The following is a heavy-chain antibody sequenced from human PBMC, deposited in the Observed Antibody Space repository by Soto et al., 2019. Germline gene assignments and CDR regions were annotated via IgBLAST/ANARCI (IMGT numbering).Heavy chain of an antibody. CDR2: IYYSGST. Sequence: SENLSLTCTVSGGSISSVGYYWIWIRQHPGKGLEWIGYIYYSGSTYYNPSLKSRVTISVDTSKNQFSLKLSSVTAADTAVYYCAIYSLDYLAHLFDYWGQGTLVTVSS. CDR1: GGSISSVGYY. D-gene: IGHD4-17*01. V-gene: IGHV4-31*03. J-gene: IGHJ4*02. CDR3: AIYSLDYLAHLFDY.